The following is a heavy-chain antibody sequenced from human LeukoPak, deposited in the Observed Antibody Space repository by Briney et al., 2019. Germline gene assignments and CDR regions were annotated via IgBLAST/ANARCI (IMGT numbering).Heavy chain of an antibody. J-gene: IGHJ6*03. D-gene: IGHD1-26*01. CDR2: ITSSSSYI. CDR3: ARDPYSGSYGDYYYYYMDV. CDR1: GFTFSTYN. V-gene: IGHV3-21*01. Sequence: NPGGSLRLSCAASGFTFSTYNMNWVRQAPGKGLEWVSSITSSSSYIYYADSVKGRFTISRDNAENSLYLQMNSLRDEDTAVYYCARDPYSGSYGDYYYYYMDVWGKGTTVTISS.